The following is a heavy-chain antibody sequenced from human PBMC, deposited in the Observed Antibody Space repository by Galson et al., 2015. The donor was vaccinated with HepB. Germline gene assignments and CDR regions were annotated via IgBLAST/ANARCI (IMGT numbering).Heavy chain of an antibody. V-gene: IGHV5-51*03. CDR3: ARSPLTYYDSSGPAGGYNWFDP. CDR2: IYPGDSDT. D-gene: IGHD3-22*01. CDR1: GYSFTSYW. Sequence: QSGAEVKKPGESLKISCKGSGYSFTSYWIGWVRQMPGKGLEWMGIIYPGDSDTRYSPSFQGQVTISADKSISTAYPQWSSLKASDTAMYYCARSPLTYYDSSGPAGGYNWFDPWGQGTLVTVSS. J-gene: IGHJ5*02.